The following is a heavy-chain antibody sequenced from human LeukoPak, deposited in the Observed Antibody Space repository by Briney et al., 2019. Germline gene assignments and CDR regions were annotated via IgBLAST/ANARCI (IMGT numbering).Heavy chain of an antibody. CDR3: IADTPDFAPYGFDY. CDR1: GFTFSSYS. J-gene: IGHJ4*02. CDR2: IKGKPDGGTA. Sequence: GGSLRLSCAASGFTFSSYSMNWVRQAPGKGLEWVGRIKGKPDGGTADYAAPVKGRFTISRDDSKNTLYLQMNSLKTEDTAVYYCIADTPDFAPYGFDYWGQGTLVTVSS. V-gene: IGHV3-15*01. D-gene: IGHD1-14*01.